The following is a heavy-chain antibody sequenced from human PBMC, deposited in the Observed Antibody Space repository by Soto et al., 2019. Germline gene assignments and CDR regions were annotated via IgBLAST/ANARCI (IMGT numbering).Heavy chain of an antibody. Sequence: QVPLQESGPGLVKPSQTLSLTCNVSGGSISGGRYYWNWIRQHPGKGLEWIGYIYDNGITYYNQSLKSRVIISEDMSKNQFSLRLSSVTAADTAVYYCTRDRGFGMDVWGQGTTVTVSS. CDR2: IYDNGIT. CDR1: GGSISGGRYY. V-gene: IGHV4-31*03. J-gene: IGHJ6*02. CDR3: TRDRGFGMDV.